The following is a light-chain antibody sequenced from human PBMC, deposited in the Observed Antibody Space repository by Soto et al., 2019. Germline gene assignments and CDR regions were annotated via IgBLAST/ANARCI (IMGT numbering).Light chain of an antibody. J-gene: IGKJ5*01. CDR2: DAS. Sequence: DLQITHSLSTPSPSLWCRLTIYCRASQSIRSLLAWYQQKPGKAPKVLIYDASSLGSGVPSRFSGSASGTEFTLTISSLKPDDFATYFCQQYQTYSTFGQGTRLEIK. CDR1: QSIRSL. CDR3: QQYQTYST. V-gene: IGKV1-5*01.